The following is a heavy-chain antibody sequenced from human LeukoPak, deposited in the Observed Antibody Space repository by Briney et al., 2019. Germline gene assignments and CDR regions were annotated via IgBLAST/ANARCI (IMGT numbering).Heavy chain of an antibody. D-gene: IGHD4-23*01. CDR3: ARDPGGSGWGAFDI. J-gene: IGHJ3*02. Sequence: WGSLTLSCAASGCTFSSYWMCWVRQAPGKGLEWIGSITTSSTFTFYADSVKGRFTLSRDNAKNSMYLQMNSLRAEDTAVYYCARDPGGSGWGAFDIWGQGTMVTVSS. V-gene: IGHV3-21*01. CDR2: ITTSSTFT. CDR1: GCTFSSYW.